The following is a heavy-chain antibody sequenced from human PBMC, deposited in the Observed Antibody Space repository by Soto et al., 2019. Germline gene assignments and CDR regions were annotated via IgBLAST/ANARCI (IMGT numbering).Heavy chain of an antibody. V-gene: IGHV1-8*01. CDR1: GYTFTSYD. D-gene: IGHD2-15*01. Sequence: DSVEVSCKASGYTFTSYDMNWVRQASGQGLEWMGWMNPNSGNTGYAQKFQGRVTMTRNTSISTAYMELSSLRSEDTAVYYCARTLGYCSGGSCYSVDYYYYGMDVWGQGTTVTVSS. J-gene: IGHJ6*02. CDR2: MNPNSGNT. CDR3: ARTLGYCSGGSCYSVDYYYYGMDV.